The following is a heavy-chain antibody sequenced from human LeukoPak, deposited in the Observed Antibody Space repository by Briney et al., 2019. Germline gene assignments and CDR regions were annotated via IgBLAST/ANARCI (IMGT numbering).Heavy chain of an antibody. CDR3: ARDLSDSSGYYLNWFDP. J-gene: IGHJ5*02. Sequence: PGGSLRLSCAASGFTFSSYRMSWVRQAPGKGLEWVANIKQDGSEKYYVDSVKGRFTISRDNAKNSLYLQMNSLRAEDTAVYYCARDLSDSSGYYLNWFDPWGQGTLVTVSS. CDR2: IKQDGSEK. V-gene: IGHV3-7*01. CDR1: GFTFSSYR. D-gene: IGHD3-22*01.